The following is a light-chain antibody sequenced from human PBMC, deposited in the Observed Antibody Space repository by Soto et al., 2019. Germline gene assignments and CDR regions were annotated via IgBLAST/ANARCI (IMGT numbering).Light chain of an antibody. J-gene: IGLJ1*01. CDR2: EVN. Sequence: QFALTHPPSASGSPGQSVAISCTGTSSDVGGYNYVSWYQQHPGKAPKLMIYEVNKRPSGVPDRFSGSKSGNTASLTVSGLHAEDEADYYCSSYAGSSNVFGTGTKVTVL. CDR3: SSYAGSSNV. V-gene: IGLV2-8*01. CDR1: SSDVGGYNY.